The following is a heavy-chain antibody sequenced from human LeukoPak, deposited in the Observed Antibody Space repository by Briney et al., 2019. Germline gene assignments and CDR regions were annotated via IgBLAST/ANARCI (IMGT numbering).Heavy chain of an antibody. V-gene: IGHV1-18*01. CDR3: ARYAQDTNGWYYFDY. CDR2: ISVYNGDA. Sequence: ASVKVSCKASGYTFSTYAISWVRLAPGQGLEWMGWISVYNGDAKYPQKFQDRVTMSTDTSTGTAYMELRSLRSDYTAVYYCARYAQDTNGWYYFDYWGQGTLVTVSS. CDR1: GYTFSTYA. D-gene: IGHD6-19*01. J-gene: IGHJ4*02.